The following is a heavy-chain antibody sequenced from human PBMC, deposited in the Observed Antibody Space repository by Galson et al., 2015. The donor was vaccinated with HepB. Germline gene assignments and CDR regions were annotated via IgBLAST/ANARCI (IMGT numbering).Heavy chain of an antibody. D-gene: IGHD1-26*01. V-gene: IGHV1-58*02. Sequence: SVKVSCKASGFTFTSSAMQWVRQARGQRLEWIGWIVVGSGNTNYAQKFQERVTITRDMSTSTAYMELSSLRSEDTAVYYCAADSGSSYYYYYGMDVWGQGTTVTVSS. CDR1: GFTFTSSA. CDR3: AADSGSSYYYYYGMDV. J-gene: IGHJ6*02. CDR2: IVVGSGNT.